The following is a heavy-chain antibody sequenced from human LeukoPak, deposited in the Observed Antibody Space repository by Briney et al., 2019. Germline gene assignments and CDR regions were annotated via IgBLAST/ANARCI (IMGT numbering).Heavy chain of an antibody. CDR1: GYTFTGYY. J-gene: IGHJ5*02. D-gene: IGHD3-3*01. CDR2: INPNSGGT. CDR3: ARGGITIFGVVRGDNWFDP. Sequence: ASVKVSCKASGYTFTGYYMHWVRQAPGQGLEWMGWINPNSGGTNYAQKFQGRVTMTRDTSISTAYMELSRLRSDDTAVYYCARGGITIFGVVRGDNWFDPWGQGTLVTVSS. V-gene: IGHV1-2*02.